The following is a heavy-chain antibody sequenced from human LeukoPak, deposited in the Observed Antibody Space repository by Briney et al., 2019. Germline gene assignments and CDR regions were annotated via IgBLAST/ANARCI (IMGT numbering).Heavy chain of an antibody. D-gene: IGHD2-2*02. CDR3: ARCTSTSCYNFDY. V-gene: IGHV4-59*08. CDR1: SDSISSDSISSYY. CDR2: IYYSGST. Sequence: SETLSLTCTVSSDSISSDSISSYYWSWIRQPPGKGLEWIGFIYYSGSTNYNPSLRSRVTMSMDTSKNQFSLNLNSVTAADRAVYYCARCTSTSCYNFDYWAREPCSPSRQ. J-gene: IGHJ4*02.